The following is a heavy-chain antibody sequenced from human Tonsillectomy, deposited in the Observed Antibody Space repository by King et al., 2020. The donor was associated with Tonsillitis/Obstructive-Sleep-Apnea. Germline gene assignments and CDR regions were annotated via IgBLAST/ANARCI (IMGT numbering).Heavy chain of an antibody. CDR2: ISSSSSYT. CDR3: ARAYWGDYYYYYYMDV. V-gene: IGHV3-11*05. J-gene: IGHJ6*03. D-gene: IGHD7-27*01. CDR1: GFTFSDYY. Sequence: VQLVESGGGLVKPGGSLRLSCAASGFTFSDYYMSWIRQAPGKGLEWVSYISSSSSYTNYADFVKGRFTISRDNAKNSLYLQMNSLRAEDTAVYYCARAYWGDYYYYYYMDVWGKGTTVTVSS.